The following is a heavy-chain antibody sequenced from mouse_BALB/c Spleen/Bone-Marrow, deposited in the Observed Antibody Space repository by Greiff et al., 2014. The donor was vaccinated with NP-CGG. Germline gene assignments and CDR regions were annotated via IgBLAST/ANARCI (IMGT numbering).Heavy chain of an antibody. Sequence: EVKVVESGGGLVQPGGSLRLSCATSGFTFTDYYMSWVRQPPGKALEWLGFISTKANGYTTEYSASVKGRFTISRDNSQSILYLQMNTLRAEDSATYYCAREGVYYGNPYWYFDVWGAGTTVTVSS. CDR3: AREGVYYGNPYWYFDV. CDR1: GFTFTDYY. V-gene: IGHV7-3*02. J-gene: IGHJ1*01. CDR2: ISTKANGYTT. D-gene: IGHD2-1*01.